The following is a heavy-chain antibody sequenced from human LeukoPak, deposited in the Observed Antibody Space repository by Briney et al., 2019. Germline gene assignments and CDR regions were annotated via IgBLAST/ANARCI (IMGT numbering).Heavy chain of an antibody. CDR2: IYSGDSDT. D-gene: IGHD3-16*01. CDR1: GYSFTSYW. V-gene: IGHV5-51*01. Sequence: GESLKISCKGSGYSFTSYWIGWGRQMPGKGLGGRGIIYSGDSDTRYSPSFQGQVPISADKSISTASLQWRSLNASDTAMSYCARLQNVNYGAHAADAFDIWGHGTMVTASS. CDR3: ARLQNVNYGAHAADAFDI. J-gene: IGHJ3*02.